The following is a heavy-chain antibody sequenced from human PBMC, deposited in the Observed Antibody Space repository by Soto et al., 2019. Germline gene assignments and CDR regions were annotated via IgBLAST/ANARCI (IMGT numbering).Heavy chain of an antibody. V-gene: IGHV1-2*04. CDR3: ARGTMVRGVITPHLGGSYYYYYMDV. J-gene: IGHJ6*03. Sequence: ASVKVSCKASGYTFTGYYMHWVRQAPGQGLEWMGWINPNSGGTNYAQKFQGWVTMTRDTSISTAYMELSRLRSDDTAVYYWARGTMVRGVITPHLGGSYYYYYMDVWGKGTTVTVSS. D-gene: IGHD3-10*01. CDR2: INPNSGGT. CDR1: GYTFTGYY.